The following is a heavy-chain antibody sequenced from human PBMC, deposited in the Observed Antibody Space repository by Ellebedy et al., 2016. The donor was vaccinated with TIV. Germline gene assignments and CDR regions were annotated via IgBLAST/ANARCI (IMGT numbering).Heavy chain of an antibody. J-gene: IGHJ3*02. CDR2: VRGDGRDT. V-gene: IGHV3-74*01. CDR3: ARELDGFDI. CDR1: GFIFSSFW. Sequence: GESLKISCAASGFIFSSFWMHWVRQAPGKGLVWVSSVRGDGRDTAYADSVKGRFTISRDSAKNTLYLQMNSLRAEDTAVYYCARELDGFDIWGQGTMVIVSS.